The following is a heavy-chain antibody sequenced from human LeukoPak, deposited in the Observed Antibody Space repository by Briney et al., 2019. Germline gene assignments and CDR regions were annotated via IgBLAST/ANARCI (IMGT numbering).Heavy chain of an antibody. D-gene: IGHD3-3*01. CDR1: GYTFSSYA. J-gene: IGHJ4*02. CDR2: INAGNGNT. V-gene: IGHV1-3*01. CDR3: ARDYDFWSGYPDY. Sequence: ASVKVSCKASGYTFSSYAMHWVRQAPGQRLEWMGWINAGNGNTKYSQKFQGRVTITRDTSASTAYMELSSLRSEDTAVYYCARDYDFWSGYPDYWGQGTLVTVSS.